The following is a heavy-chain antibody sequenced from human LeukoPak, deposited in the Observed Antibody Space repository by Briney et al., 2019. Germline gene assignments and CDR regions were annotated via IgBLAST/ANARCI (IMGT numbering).Heavy chain of an antibody. Sequence: GESLKISCKASGYSFNIYWIGWVRQMPGKGLAWMGIIFPGDSDTRYSPSFQGQVTFSVDKSITTAYLQWSSLKASDTAMYYCARWVTADRGKKDAFDIWGQGTMVTVSS. CDR2: IFPGDSDT. J-gene: IGHJ3*02. D-gene: IGHD2-21*02. CDR3: ARWVTADRGKKDAFDI. V-gene: IGHV5-51*01. CDR1: GYSFNIYW.